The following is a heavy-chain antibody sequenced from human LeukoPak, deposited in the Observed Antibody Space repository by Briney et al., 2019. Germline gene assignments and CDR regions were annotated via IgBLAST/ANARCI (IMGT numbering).Heavy chain of an antibody. V-gene: IGHV3-23*01. CDR1: GFTFSSYA. D-gene: IGHD1-26*01. Sequence: GGPLRLSCAASGFTFSSYAMSWVRQAPGKGLEWVSVISATGGSTYYADSVKGRFTISRDNSKNTLYLQMDSLRAEDTAVYYCARDPKSGSYSAEYFQHWGQGTLVTVSS. CDR2: ISATGGST. J-gene: IGHJ1*01. CDR3: ARDPKSGSYSAEYFQH.